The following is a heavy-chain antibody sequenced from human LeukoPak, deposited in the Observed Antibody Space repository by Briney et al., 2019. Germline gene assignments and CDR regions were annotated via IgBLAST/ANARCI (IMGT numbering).Heavy chain of an antibody. Sequence: GGSLRLSCAASGFTFDDYGMSWVRQAPGKGLEWVSGINWNGGSTGYADSVKGRFTISRDNAKNSLYLQMNSLRAEDTAVYYCARAKGVYAILGYYFDYWGQGTLVTVSS. CDR3: ARAKGVYAILGYYFDY. V-gene: IGHV3-20*04. J-gene: IGHJ4*02. D-gene: IGHD2-8*01. CDR2: INWNGGST. CDR1: GFTFDDYG.